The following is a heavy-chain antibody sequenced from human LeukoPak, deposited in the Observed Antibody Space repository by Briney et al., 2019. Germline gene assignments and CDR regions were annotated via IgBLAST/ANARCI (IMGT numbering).Heavy chain of an antibody. CDR1: GYTLTELS. J-gene: IGHJ4*02. CDR2: FDPEDGET. CDR3: AIWEGIVGATSSFDY. Sequence: EASVKVSCKVSGYTLTELSMHWVRQAPGKGLEWMGGFDPEDGETIYAQKFQGRVTMTRDTSTSTVYMELSSLRSEDTAVYYCAIWEGIVGATSSFDYWGQGTLVTVSS. V-gene: IGHV1-24*01. D-gene: IGHD1-26*01.